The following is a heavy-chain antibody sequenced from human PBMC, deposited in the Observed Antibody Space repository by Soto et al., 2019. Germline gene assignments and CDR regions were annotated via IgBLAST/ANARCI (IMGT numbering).Heavy chain of an antibody. J-gene: IGHJ5*02. CDR3: ARRVQANGVITQDNWLAP. D-gene: IGHD3-10*01. V-gene: IGHV4-30-4*01. CDR1: GVSISSGDYY. Sequence: TSETLSLTCTVSGVSISSGDYYWSWLRQPPGKGLEWIGDIYHSGSTNYNPSLESRVAMSLDTSKNQFSLRLSSVTAADTAVYYCARRVQANGVITQDNWLAPWGQGTRVTVSS. CDR2: IYHSGST.